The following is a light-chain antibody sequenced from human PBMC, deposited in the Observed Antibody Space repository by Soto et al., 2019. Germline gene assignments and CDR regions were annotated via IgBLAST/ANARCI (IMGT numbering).Light chain of an antibody. CDR3: SSYTTSSTVA. Sequence: QYALTQSASVSGSPGQSITISCTGNSSDIGGYNYVSWYQQHPDKAPKLMIFEVSNRPSGVSNRFSGSKSGNTASLTISGLLPEDEADYYCSSYTTSSTVAFGGGTKVTVL. CDR2: EVS. V-gene: IGLV2-14*01. J-gene: IGLJ2*01. CDR1: SSDIGGYNY.